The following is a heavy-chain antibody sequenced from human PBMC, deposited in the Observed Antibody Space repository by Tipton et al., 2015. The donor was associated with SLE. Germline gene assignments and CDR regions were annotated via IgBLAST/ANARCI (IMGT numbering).Heavy chain of an antibody. CDR2: IYYSGST. V-gene: IGHV4-31*03. Sequence: TLSLTCTVSGGSISSGGYYWSWIRQHPGKGLEWIGYIYYSGSTYYNPSLKSRVTISVDTSKNQFSLKLNSVTAADTAMYYCAKERGRYQLLDAFDIWGQGTMVTVSS. CDR1: GGSISSGGYY. D-gene: IGHD2-2*01. CDR3: AKERGRYQLLDAFDI. J-gene: IGHJ3*02.